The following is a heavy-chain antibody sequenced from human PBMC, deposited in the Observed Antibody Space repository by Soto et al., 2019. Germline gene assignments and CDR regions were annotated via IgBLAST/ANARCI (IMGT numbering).Heavy chain of an antibody. J-gene: IGHJ4*02. D-gene: IGHD2-8*02. CDR2: INHSGST. CDR3: ARDKLTGLFDY. Sequence: QVQLQQWGAGLLKPSETLSLTCAVYGGAFSGYYWPWIRQPPGTGLEWLGEINHSGSTNYNPSLKSRVTISVDTTKNQFSLKLTSVTAADTAVYYCARDKLTGLFDYWGQGTLVTVSS. CDR1: GGAFSGYY. V-gene: IGHV4-34*01.